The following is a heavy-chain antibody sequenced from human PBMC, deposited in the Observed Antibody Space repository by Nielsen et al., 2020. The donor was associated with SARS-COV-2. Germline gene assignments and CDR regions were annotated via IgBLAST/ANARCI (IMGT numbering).Heavy chain of an antibody. Sequence: GESLKISCEASGYRFTSYWIAWVRQMPGKGLEWMGIIYPGDSDTRYSPSFQDQVTISADKSISTAYLQWASLTASDTAMYYCARGWAVAGTGFDYWGQGTLVTVSS. D-gene: IGHD6-19*01. CDR3: ARGWAVAGTGFDY. CDR1: GYRFTSYW. V-gene: IGHV5-51*01. J-gene: IGHJ4*02. CDR2: IYPGDSDT.